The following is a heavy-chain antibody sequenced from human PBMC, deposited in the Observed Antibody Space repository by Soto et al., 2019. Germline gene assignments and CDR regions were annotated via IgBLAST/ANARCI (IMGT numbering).Heavy chain of an antibody. D-gene: IGHD5-12*01. V-gene: IGHV4-34*01. J-gene: IGHJ4*02. Sequence: SETLSLTCAVDGGSFSGYYWSWIRQPPGKGLEWIGEINHSGSTNYNPSLKSRVTISVDTSKNQFSLKLSSVTAADTAVYYCGRGFGRGYSVWGQGTLVTVSS. CDR3: GRGFGRGYSV. CDR1: GGSFSGYY. CDR2: INHSGST.